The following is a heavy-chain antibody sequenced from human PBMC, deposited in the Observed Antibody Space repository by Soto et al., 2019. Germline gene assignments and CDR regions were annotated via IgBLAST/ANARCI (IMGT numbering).Heavy chain of an antibody. V-gene: IGHV1-69*13. CDR1: GGTFSSYA. CDR3: ARSSGSYYKGDYYFDY. J-gene: IGHJ4*02. Sequence: ASVKVSCKASGGTFSSYAISWVRQAPGQGLEWMGGIIPIFGTANYAQKFQGRVTITADESTSTAYMELSSLRSEDTAVYYCARSSGSYYKGDYYFDYWGQGTLVTVSS. D-gene: IGHD1-26*01. CDR2: IIPIFGTA.